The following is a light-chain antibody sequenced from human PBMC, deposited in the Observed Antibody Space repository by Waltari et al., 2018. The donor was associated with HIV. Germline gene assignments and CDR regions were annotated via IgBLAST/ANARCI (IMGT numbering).Light chain of an antibody. CDR2: GAS. Sequence: EIVFTQSPGTLSLSPGERATLSCRASQSVSSRYLAWYQQKPGQAPRLLIYGASSRATGITDRFSGSGSGIDFTLTISRLEPEDFAVYYCQQYGSSVTFGQGTKLEIK. CDR3: QQYGSSVT. V-gene: IGKV3-20*01. J-gene: IGKJ2*01. CDR1: QSVSSRY.